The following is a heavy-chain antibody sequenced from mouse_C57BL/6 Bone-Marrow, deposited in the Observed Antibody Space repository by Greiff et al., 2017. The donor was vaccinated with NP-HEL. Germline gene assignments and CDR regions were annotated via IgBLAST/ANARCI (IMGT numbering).Heavy chain of an antibody. V-gene: IGHV1-81*01. J-gene: IGHJ4*01. CDR3: APSMMVTTVAMDY. Sequence: QVHVKQSGAELARPGASVKLSCKASGYTFTSYGISWVKQRTGQGLEWIGEIYPRSGNTYYNEKFKGKATLTADKSSSTAYMELRSLKSEDSAVYFCAPSMMVTTVAMDYWGQGTSVTVSS. D-gene: IGHD2-3*01. CDR2: IYPRSGNT. CDR1: GYTFTSYG.